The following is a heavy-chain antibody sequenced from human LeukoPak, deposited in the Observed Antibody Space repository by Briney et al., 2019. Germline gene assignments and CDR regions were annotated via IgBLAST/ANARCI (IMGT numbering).Heavy chain of an antibody. CDR3: TTLGIAATGRSDY. V-gene: IGHV3-15*01. CDR1: GFTFSNAW. D-gene: IGHD6-13*01. Sequence: NTGGSLRLSCAASGFTFSNAWMSWVRQAPGKGLEWVGRIKSKTDGGTTDYAAPVKGRFTIPRDDSKNTLYLQMNSLKTEDTAVYYCTTLGIAATGRSDYWGQGTLVTVSS. J-gene: IGHJ4*02. CDR2: IKSKTDGGTT.